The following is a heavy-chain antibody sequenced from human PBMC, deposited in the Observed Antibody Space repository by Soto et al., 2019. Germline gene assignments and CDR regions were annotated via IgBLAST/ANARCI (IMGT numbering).Heavy chain of an antibody. CDR3: AKVFGQWLVRAPLDY. D-gene: IGHD6-19*01. CDR1: GFTFSSYA. J-gene: IGHJ4*02. CDR2: ISGSGGST. V-gene: IGHV3-23*01. Sequence: PWGSLRLSCAASGFTFSSYAMSWVRQAPGKGLEWVSAISGSGGSTYYADSVKGRFTISRDNSKNTLYLQMNSLRAEDTAVYYCAKVFGQWLVRAPLDYWGQGTLVTVSS.